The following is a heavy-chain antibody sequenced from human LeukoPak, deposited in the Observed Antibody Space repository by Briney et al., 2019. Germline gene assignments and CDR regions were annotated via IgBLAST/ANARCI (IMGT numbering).Heavy chain of an antibody. CDR2: INPSGGST. D-gene: IGHD2-15*01. CDR3: ARVMVAATRRQDAFDI. Sequence: ASVKVSCKASGYTFTSYYMHWVRQALGQGLEWMGIINPSGGSTSYAQKFQGRVTMTRDTSTSTVYMELSSLRSEDTAVYYCARVMVAATRRQDAFDIWGQGTMVTVSS. V-gene: IGHV1-46*01. J-gene: IGHJ3*02. CDR1: GYTFTSYY.